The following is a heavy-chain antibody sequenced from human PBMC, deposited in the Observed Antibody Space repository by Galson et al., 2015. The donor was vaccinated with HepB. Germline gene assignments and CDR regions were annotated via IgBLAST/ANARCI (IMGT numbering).Heavy chain of an antibody. V-gene: IGHV4-31*03. CDR3: ARDIYAMVRGAGGAFYYYMDV. Sequence: TLSLTCTVSGGSISSSSCYWTWIRQHPGKGLEWIGYIYYSGTTYYNPSLKSRVTISVDTSENQFSLKLSSVTAADTAVYYCARDIYAMVRGAGGAFYYYMDVWGKGTTVTVSS. D-gene: IGHD3-10*01. CDR1: GGSISSSSCY. J-gene: IGHJ6*03. CDR2: IYYSGTT.